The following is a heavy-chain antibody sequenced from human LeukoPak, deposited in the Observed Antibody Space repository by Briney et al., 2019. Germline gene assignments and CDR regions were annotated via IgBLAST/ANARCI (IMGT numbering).Heavy chain of an antibody. CDR1: GFTVSSYY. Sequence: HSGGSLRLSCAASGFTVSSYYMTWVRQAPGKGLEWVSAIYSGGSTYYADSVKGRVASSRNNSKNTVFLQMNSVRAEDTAVYYCARSYSNHLCGMDLWGQGTTVTVS. D-gene: IGHD5-18*01. J-gene: IGHJ6*01. V-gene: IGHV3-66*01. CDR3: ARSYSNHLCGMDL. CDR2: IYSGGST.